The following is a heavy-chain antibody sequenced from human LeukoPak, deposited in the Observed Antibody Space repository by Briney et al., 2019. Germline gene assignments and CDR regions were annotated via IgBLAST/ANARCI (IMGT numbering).Heavy chain of an antibody. J-gene: IGHJ6*03. V-gene: IGHV4-61*02. Sequence: SETLSLTCTVSGGSISSSSYYWSWIRQPAGKGLVWIGRIFTSGSTNYNPSLKSRVTISADKSKKQFSLKLSSVTAADTAVYYCAREGSGSYLGFYYYMDVWGKGTTVTVSS. D-gene: IGHD3-10*01. CDR3: AREGSGSYLGFYYYMDV. CDR2: IFTSGST. CDR1: GGSISSSSYY.